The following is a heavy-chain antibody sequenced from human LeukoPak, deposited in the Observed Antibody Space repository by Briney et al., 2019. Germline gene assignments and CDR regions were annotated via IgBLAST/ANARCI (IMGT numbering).Heavy chain of an antibody. V-gene: IGHV3-23*01. CDR1: GFTFSSYA. Sequence: QPGGSLRLSCAASGFTFSSYAMSWVRQAPGKGLEWASAISGSGGSTYYADSVKGRFTISRDNSKNTLYLQMNSLRAEDTAVYYCARARSRDGYNSEDGFDIWGQGTIVTVSS. CDR2: ISGSGGST. CDR3: ARARSRDGYNSEDGFDI. J-gene: IGHJ3*02. D-gene: IGHD5-24*01.